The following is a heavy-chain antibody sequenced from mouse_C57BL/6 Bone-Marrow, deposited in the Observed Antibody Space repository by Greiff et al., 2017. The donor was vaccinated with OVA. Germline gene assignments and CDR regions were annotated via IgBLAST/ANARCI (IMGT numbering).Heavy chain of an antibody. CDR1: GYTFTNYW. J-gene: IGHJ1*03. Sequence: VKLQESGAELVRPGTSVKMSCKASGYTFTNYWIGWAQPRPGHGLEWIGAIYPGGGYTKYNEKLKGKATLTADKSSRTAYMQCSSLTSEDSAIYYCAVDYDRYFDVWGTGTTVTVSS. CDR2: IYPGGGYT. CDR3: AVDYDRYFDV. D-gene: IGHD2-4*01. V-gene: IGHV1-63*01.